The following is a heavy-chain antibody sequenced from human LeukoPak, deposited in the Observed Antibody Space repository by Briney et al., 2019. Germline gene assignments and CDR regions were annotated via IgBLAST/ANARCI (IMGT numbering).Heavy chain of an antibody. V-gene: IGHV1-69*13. CDR2: IIPIFGTA. D-gene: IGHD5-18*01. Sequence: ASVKVSCKASGYTFTSYGISWVRQAPGQGLEWMGGIIPIFGTANYAQKFQGRVTITADESTSTAYMELSSLRSEDTAVYYCARQGDTAMVSHYYYGMDVWGQGTTVTVSS. CDR3: ARQGDTAMVSHYYYGMDV. J-gene: IGHJ6*02. CDR1: GYTFTSYG.